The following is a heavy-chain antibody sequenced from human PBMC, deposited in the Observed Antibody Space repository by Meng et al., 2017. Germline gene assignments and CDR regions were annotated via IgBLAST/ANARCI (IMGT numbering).Heavy chain of an antibody. CDR2: INHSGST. J-gene: IGHJ4*02. V-gene: IGHV4-34*01. Sequence: SETLSLTCAVYGGSFSGYYWSWIRQPPGKGLEWIGEINHSGSTNYNPSLKSRVTISVDTSKNQFSLKLSSVTAADTAVYYCASFSVGERQFDYWGQGTLVTVLL. CDR3: ASFSVGERQFDY. D-gene: IGHD1-1*01. CDR1: GGSFSGYY.